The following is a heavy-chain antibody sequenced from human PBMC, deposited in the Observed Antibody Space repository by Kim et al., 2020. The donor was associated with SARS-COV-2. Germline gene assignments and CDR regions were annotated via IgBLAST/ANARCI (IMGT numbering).Heavy chain of an antibody. Sequence: ASVKVSCKASGYTFTSYAMHWVRQAPGQRLEWMGWINAGNGNTKYSQKFQGRVTITRDTSASTAYMELSSLRSEDTAVYYCARDDPLESRIAAAGNPRGVDYWGQGTLVTVSS. J-gene: IGHJ4*02. V-gene: IGHV1-3*01. CDR1: GYTFTSYA. CDR3: ARDDPLESRIAAAGNPRGVDY. D-gene: IGHD6-13*01. CDR2: INAGNGNT.